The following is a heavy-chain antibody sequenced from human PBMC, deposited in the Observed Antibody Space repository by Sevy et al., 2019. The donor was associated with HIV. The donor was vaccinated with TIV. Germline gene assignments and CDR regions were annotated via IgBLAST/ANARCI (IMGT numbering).Heavy chain of an antibody. Sequence: GGSLRLSCAASGFTFSSYGMHWVRQAPGKGLEWVAVISYDGSNKYYADSVKGRFTISRDNSKNTLYLQMNSLRAEDTAVYYCAKGSLWFGEPNYGMDVWGQGTTVTVSS. CDR2: ISYDGSNK. CDR1: GFTFSSYG. V-gene: IGHV3-30*18. CDR3: AKGSLWFGEPNYGMDV. J-gene: IGHJ6*02. D-gene: IGHD3-10*01.